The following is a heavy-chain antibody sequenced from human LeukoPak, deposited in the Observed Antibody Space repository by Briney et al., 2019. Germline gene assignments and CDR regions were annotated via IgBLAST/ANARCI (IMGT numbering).Heavy chain of an antibody. CDR3: ARAPTRRYFDL. V-gene: IGHV4-34*01. CDR1: GGSFSGYY. Sequence: SETLSLTCAVYGGSFSGYYWSWIRQPPGKGLEWIGEINHSGSTNYNPSLKSRATISVDTSKNQFSLKLSSVTAADTAVYYCARAPTRRYFDLWGRGTLVTVSS. J-gene: IGHJ2*01. CDR2: INHSGST. D-gene: IGHD4-11*01.